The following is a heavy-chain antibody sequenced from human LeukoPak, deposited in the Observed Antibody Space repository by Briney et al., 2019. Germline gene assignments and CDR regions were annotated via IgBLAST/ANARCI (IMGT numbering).Heavy chain of an antibody. CDR1: GGPISSSSYY. D-gene: IGHD3-3*01. V-gene: IGHV4-39*01. CDR3: ARHGGWSGGFFEWLSIYSYGMDV. Sequence: SETLSLTCTVSGGPISSSSYYWGGIRQPPGKGLEWIGSAYYSVSTYYNPSLKSRVTISVDTSKNQFSLKLSSVSAADTAVYFCARHGGWSGGFFEWLSIYSYGMDVWGQGTTVTVSS. J-gene: IGHJ6*02. CDR2: AYYSVST.